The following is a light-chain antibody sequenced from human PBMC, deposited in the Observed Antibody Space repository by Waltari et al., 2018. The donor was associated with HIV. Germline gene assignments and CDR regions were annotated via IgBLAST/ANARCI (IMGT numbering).Light chain of an antibody. CDR3: QQYYDAPYT. J-gene: IGKJ2*01. V-gene: IGKV4-1*01. CDR2: WAA. Sequence: IVMTQSPDSMGVSLCGRATIDCRSSQSILSTAGNRHYLAWYQQRPGQAPNRLIYWAATRESGVPDRISGSGSGTDFTLTINSLQAEDVAVYYCQQYYDAPYTFGQGTKVDI. CDR1: QSILSTAGNRHY.